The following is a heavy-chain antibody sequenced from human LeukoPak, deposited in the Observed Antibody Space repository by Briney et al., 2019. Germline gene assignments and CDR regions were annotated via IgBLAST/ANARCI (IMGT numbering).Heavy chain of an antibody. CDR2: SYYSGST. CDR3: ARGANWGSPDY. J-gene: IGHJ4*02. V-gene: IGHV4-59*01. D-gene: IGHD7-27*01. CDR1: GGSISSYY. Sequence: PSETLSRTCSVSGGSISSYYWSWIRQPPGHGLEYIGYSYYSGSTDYNPFLKSRVTISVDTSNQFSLMLTSVTAADTAVYYCARGANWGSPDYWGQGTLVTVSS.